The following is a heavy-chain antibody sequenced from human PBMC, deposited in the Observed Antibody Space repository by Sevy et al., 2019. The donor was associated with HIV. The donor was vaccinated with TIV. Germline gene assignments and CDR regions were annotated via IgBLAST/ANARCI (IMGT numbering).Heavy chain of an antibody. CDR3: ARQKRSADFLDY. CDR2: IYPSDSET. D-gene: IGHD2-21*02. V-gene: IGHV5-51*01. J-gene: IGHJ4*02. CDR1: GYSFSSHW. Sequence: GESLKISCMASGYSFSSHWIGWVRQKPGKGLEWLGIIYPSDSETTYSPSFQGQVSISADKSINTAYLQWSSLKASDSAMYYCARQKRSADFLDYWGQGTLVTVSS.